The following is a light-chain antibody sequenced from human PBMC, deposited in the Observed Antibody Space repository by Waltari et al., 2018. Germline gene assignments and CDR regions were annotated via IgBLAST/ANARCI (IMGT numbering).Light chain of an antibody. J-gene: IGLJ2*01. CDR1: ALPTKY. V-gene: IGLV3-10*01. Sequence: SYELTQPPSVSVSPGQTARITCSGAALPTKYVYWYQRKSGPAPVLVIYEDPERPSGIPERFSGSSSGTMATLTISGAQVEDEADYYCYSGDDSGNQEVFGGGTKLTVL. CDR2: EDP. CDR3: YSGDDSGNQEV.